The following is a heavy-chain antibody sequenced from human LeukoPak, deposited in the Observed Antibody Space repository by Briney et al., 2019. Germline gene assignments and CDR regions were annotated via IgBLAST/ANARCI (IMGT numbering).Heavy chain of an antibody. CDR2: ISSSGDYT. V-gene: IGHV3-11*06. Sequence: GGSLRLSCAASGFPFSGFYMTWIRQAPGKGPEWLSDISSSGDYTDYADSVKGRFTISRDNTKNSLYLQMTSLRAEDTAVYYCARAAVTLELLSEHYFFDYWGQGVLVTVSS. J-gene: IGHJ4*02. CDR1: GFPFSGFY. D-gene: IGHD2-21*01. CDR3: ARAAVTLELLSEHYFFDY.